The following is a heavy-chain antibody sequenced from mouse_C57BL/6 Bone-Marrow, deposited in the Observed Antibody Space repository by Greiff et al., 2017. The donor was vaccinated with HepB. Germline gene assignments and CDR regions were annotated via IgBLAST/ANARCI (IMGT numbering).Heavy chain of an antibody. CDR2: IGPGSGST. D-gene: IGHD2-3*01. CDR3: ERHFRDGYYRYAMDY. CDR1: GYTFTDYY. J-gene: IGHJ4*01. Sequence: VQLQQSGAELVKPGASVKISCKASGYTFTDYYINWVKQRPGQGLEWIGKIGPGSGSTYYNEKFKGKATLTADKSSSTDYMQLSSLTAEDSAVYFCERHFRDGYYRYAMDYWGQGTSVTVSA. V-gene: IGHV1-77*01.